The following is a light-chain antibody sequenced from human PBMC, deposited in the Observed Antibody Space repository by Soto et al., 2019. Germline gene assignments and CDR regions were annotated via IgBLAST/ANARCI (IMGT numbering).Light chain of an antibody. J-gene: IGKJ1*01. CDR1: QSISSY. Sequence: DLQMTQSPSSLSAAVGDRVTITFRSSQSISSYLNWYQQKPGKAPKLLIYAASSLQSGVPSRFSGSGSGTDFTLTISSLQHEDFATYYCQQSYSTPRTFGQGTKVDIK. CDR2: AAS. CDR3: QQSYSTPRT. V-gene: IGKV1-39*01.